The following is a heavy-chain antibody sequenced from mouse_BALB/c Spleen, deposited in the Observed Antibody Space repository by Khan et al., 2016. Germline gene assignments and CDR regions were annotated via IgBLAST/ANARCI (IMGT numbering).Heavy chain of an antibody. J-gene: IGHJ4*01. CDR1: GYTFTDYA. CDR2: ISTYYGDT. V-gene: IGHV1S137*01. D-gene: IGHD2-1*01. CDR3: ERAVLNYDYAMVY. Sequence: VQLQESGAELVRPGVSVKISCKGSGYTFTDYAIHWVKQSHAKSLEWIGVISTYYGDTSYNQKFEGKATMTVDKSSSTAYEELARLTSEDSANYYCERAVLNYDYAMVYWGQGTSVTVSS.